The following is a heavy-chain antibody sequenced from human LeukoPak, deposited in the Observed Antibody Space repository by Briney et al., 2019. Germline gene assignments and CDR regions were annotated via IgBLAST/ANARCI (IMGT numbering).Heavy chain of an antibody. Sequence: SETLSLTCTVSGGSISSYYWSWIRQPPGKGLEWIGYSFFSGSTNYNPSLKSRVTISLDTSKNQFSLRLNSVTAADTAVYHCARGGLSSGWYGWGQGTLVTVSS. D-gene: IGHD6-19*01. J-gene: IGHJ4*02. V-gene: IGHV4-59*01. CDR2: SFFSGST. CDR3: ARGGLSSGWYG. CDR1: GGSISSYY.